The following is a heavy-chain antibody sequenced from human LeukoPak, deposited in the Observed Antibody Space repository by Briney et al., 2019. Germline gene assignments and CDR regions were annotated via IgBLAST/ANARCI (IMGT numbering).Heavy chain of an antibody. J-gene: IGHJ3*01. CDR3: ARPLRTLVRGDAFDV. D-gene: IGHD3-10*01. V-gene: IGHV4-39*02. CDR2: IFYTGSA. Sequence: GSLRLSCAASGFTFSSYEMNWVRQPPGKGLEWIGSIFYTGSASYNPSLKSRVTMSVDTSKNHFSLKLTSVTAADTAVYYCARPLRTLVRGDAFDVWGQGTMVTVSS. CDR1: GFTFSSYE.